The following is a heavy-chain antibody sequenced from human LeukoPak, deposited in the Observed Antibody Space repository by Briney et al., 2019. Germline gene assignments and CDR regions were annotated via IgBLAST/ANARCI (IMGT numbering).Heavy chain of an antibody. CDR1: GYTFTSYG. J-gene: IGHJ6*02. CDR2: ISAYNGNT. CDR3: ARDLWRSLVPTRYYYYGMDV. D-gene: IGHD3-16*01. Sequence: GASVKVSCKASGYTFTSYGISWVRQAPGQGLEWMGWISAYNGNTNYAQKLQGRVTMTTDTSTSTAYMELRSLRSDDTAVYYCARDLWRSLVPTRYYYYGMDVWGQGTTVTVSS. V-gene: IGHV1-18*01.